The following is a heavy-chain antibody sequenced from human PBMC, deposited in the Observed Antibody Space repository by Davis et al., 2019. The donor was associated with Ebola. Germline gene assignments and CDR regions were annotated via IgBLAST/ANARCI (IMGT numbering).Heavy chain of an antibody. CDR1: GGSIRSDSYF. D-gene: IGHD2-8*02. J-gene: IGHJ4*02. CDR2: IHTSGST. CDR3: ATLGGVFDY. V-gene: IGHV4-61*09. Sequence: SETLSLTCTVSGGSIRSDSYFWTWMRQPAGKGLEWIGHIHTSGSTNYNPSLKSRVSMSVDTSKNQFSLKLTSVTAADTAVYFCATLGGVFDYWGQGILVSVSS.